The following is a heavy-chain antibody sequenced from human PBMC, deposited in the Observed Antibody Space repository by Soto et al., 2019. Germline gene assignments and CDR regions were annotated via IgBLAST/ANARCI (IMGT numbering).Heavy chain of an antibody. CDR1: GYTFNRHY. J-gene: IGHJ4*02. D-gene: IGHD1-26*01. Sequence: QVQLVQSGAEVRKPGASVKVSCKASGYTFNRHYIQWVRQAPGQGLEWMGMIDPSGGDTNYAKKFQGRVTLTGDTSTSTVYMELSSLRSEDTAVYYCAKRRGVGLTRSSFDYWGPGTLVIVSS. CDR3: AKRRGVGLTRSSFDY. CDR2: IDPSGGDT. V-gene: IGHV1-46*02.